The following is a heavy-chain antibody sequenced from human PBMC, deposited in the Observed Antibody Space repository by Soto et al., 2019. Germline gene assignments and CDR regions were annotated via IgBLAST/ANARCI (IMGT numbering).Heavy chain of an antibody. CDR1: GHSFSCGDY. CDR2: IYHSCTT. V-gene: IGHV4-38-2*02. D-gene: IGHD3-22*01. Sequence: SETPLLTCTVSGHSFSCGDYWGWIRQPPGKALEWSASIYHSCTTYYNPSLKSRVTISVHTSKNQFSLKLSSVTAADTAVYSCVRDITFDGTGFSDFWGPGTLGTVSS. CDR3: VRDITFDGTGFSDF. J-gene: IGHJ4*02.